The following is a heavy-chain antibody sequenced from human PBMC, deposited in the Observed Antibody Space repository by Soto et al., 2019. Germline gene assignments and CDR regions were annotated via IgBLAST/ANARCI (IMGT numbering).Heavy chain of an antibody. CDR1: GGTFSSYA. D-gene: IGHD3-3*01. CDR3: ARDQLYYDFISTLRAFDI. CDR2: IIPIFGTA. V-gene: IGHV1-69*13. Sequence: GASVKVSCKASGGTFSSYAISWVRQAPGQGLEWMGGIIPIFGTANYAQKFQGRVTITADESTSTAYMELSSLRSEDTAVYYCARDQLYYDFISTLRAFDIWGQGTMVTVSS. J-gene: IGHJ3*02.